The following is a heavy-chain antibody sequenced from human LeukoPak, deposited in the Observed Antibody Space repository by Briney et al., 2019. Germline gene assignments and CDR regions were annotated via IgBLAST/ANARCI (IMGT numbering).Heavy chain of an antibody. J-gene: IGHJ4*02. CDR3: ARPPGYYDSSGYDY. CDR1: GFTFSSYA. D-gene: IGHD3-22*01. Sequence: PGGSLRLSCAASGFTFSSYAMSWVRQAPGKGLEWVSAISGSGGSTYYADSVKGRFTISRDNSKNTLYLQMNSLRAEDTAVYYCARPPGYYDSSGYDYWGQGTLVTVSS. CDR2: ISGSGGST. V-gene: IGHV3-23*01.